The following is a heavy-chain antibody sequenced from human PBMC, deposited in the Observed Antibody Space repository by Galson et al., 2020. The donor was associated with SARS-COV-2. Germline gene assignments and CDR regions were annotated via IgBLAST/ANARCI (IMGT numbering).Heavy chain of an antibody. V-gene: IGHV4-39*02. CDR2: VSYSGST. Sequence: SETLSLTCTVSSGSISSSGYYWGWIRQPPGKGLGWIGSVSYSGSTYYNPSLKSRVTVSIDTSKNQFSLKLSSVTAADTAVYYCAREENFFLVVTATRMCYFDYWGRGTLATVSS. J-gene: IGHJ4*02. CDR3: AREENFFLVVTATRMCYFDY. D-gene: IGHD2-21*02. CDR1: SGSISSSGYY.